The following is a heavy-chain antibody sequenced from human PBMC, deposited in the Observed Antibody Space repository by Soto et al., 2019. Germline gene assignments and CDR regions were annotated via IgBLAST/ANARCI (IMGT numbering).Heavy chain of an antibody. CDR3: ARAVVLWFGELYDAFDI. J-gene: IGHJ3*02. Sequence: ASVKVSCKASGYTFTSYGISCVRQAPGQGLEWMGWISAYNGNTNYAQKLQGRVTMTTDTSTSTAYMELRSLRSDDTAVYYCARAVVLWFGELYDAFDIWGQGTMVTVSS. V-gene: IGHV1-18*01. CDR2: ISAYNGNT. D-gene: IGHD3-10*01. CDR1: GYTFTSYG.